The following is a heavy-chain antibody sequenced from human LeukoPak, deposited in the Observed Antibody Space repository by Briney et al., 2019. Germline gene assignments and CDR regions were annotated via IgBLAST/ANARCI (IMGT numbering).Heavy chain of an antibody. CDR2: ISSSGSTI. CDR3: ARGESAVTSYLHF. J-gene: IGHJ4*02. CDR1: GFTFNTYS. V-gene: IGHV3-48*02. Sequence: PGGSLRLSCAASGFTFNTYSMNWVRQAPGKGLEWVSYISSSGSTIYYADSVKGRFTISRDNAKNSLYLQMNSLRHEDTALYYCARGESAVTSYLHFWGQGTLVTVSS. D-gene: IGHD4-17*01.